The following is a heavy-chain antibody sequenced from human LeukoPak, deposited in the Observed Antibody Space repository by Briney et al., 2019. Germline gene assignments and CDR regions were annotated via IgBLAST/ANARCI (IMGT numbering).Heavy chain of an antibody. CDR2: IIPIFGTA. D-gene: IGHD2-8*01. V-gene: IGHV1-69*05. J-gene: IGHJ4*02. Sequence: ASVKVSCKASGGTFSSYAISWVRQAPGQGLEWMGGIIPIFGTANYAQKFQGRVTMTRDTSISTAYMELSRLRSDDTAVYYCARWGGHCTSGLCYYFDCWGQGTLVTVPS. CDR1: GGTFSSYA. CDR3: ARWGGHCTSGLCYYFDC.